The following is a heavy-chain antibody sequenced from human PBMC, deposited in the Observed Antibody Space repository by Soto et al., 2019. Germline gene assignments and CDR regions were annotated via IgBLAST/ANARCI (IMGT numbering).Heavy chain of an antibody. CDR2: INPSGGST. CDR3: ARDSYYYGSGSYSWFDP. Sequence: GASVKVSCKASGYTFTSYYMHWVRQAPGQGLEWMGIINPSGGSTSYAQKFQGRVTITRDTSASTAYMELSSLRSDDTAVYYCARDSYYYGSGSYSWFDPWGQGTLVTVSS. V-gene: IGHV1-46*01. CDR1: GYTFTSYY. J-gene: IGHJ5*02. D-gene: IGHD3-10*01.